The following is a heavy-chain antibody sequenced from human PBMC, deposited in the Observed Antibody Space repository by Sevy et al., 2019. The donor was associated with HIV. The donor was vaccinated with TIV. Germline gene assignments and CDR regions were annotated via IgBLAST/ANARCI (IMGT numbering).Heavy chain of an antibody. CDR3: ARDVDPISPRPYRGYYGMDV. Sequence: GGSLRLSCAASGFTFSSYAMHWVRQAPGKGLEWVAVISYDGSNKYYADSVKGRFTISRDNSKNTLYLQMNSLRAEDTAVYYRARDVDPISPRPYRGYYGMDVWGQGTTVTVSS. CDR1: GFTFSSYA. CDR2: ISYDGSNK. D-gene: IGHD3-9*01. J-gene: IGHJ6*02. V-gene: IGHV3-30-3*01.